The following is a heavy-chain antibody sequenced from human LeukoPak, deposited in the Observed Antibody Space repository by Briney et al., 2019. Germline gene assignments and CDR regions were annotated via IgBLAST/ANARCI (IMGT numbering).Heavy chain of an antibody. CDR3: ARGIRDYYDSSGYYPLFDY. CDR2: IYSGGST. J-gene: IGHJ4*02. V-gene: IGHV3-66*01. CDR1: EFSVGSNY. Sequence: GGSLRLSCAASEFSVGSNYMTWVRQAPGKGLEWVSLIYSGGSTYYADSVKGRFTISRDNSKNTLYLQMNSLRAEDTAVYYCARGIRDYYDSSGYYPLFDYWGQGTLVTVSS. D-gene: IGHD3-22*01.